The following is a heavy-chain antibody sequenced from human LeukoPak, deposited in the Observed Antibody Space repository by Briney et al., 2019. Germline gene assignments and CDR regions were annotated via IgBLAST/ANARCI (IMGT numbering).Heavy chain of an antibody. Sequence: SETLSLTCTVSGGSTSSYYWSWIRQPPGKGLEWIGYIYYSGSTNYNPSLKSRVTISVDTSKNQFSLKLSSVTAADTAVYYCARGYSSSWYSPDVFDYWGQGTLVTVSS. CDR2: IYYSGST. CDR1: GGSTSSYY. CDR3: ARGYSSSWYSPDVFDY. J-gene: IGHJ4*02. V-gene: IGHV4-59*01. D-gene: IGHD6-13*01.